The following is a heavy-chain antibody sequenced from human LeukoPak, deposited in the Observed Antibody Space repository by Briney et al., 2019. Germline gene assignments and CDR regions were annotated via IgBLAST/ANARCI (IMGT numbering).Heavy chain of an antibody. J-gene: IGHJ4*02. CDR3: AREGLDYDYVWGSYRYFDY. V-gene: IGHV1-2*02. CDR1: GYTFTGYY. CDR2: INPNSGGT. Sequence: ASVKVSCKASGYTFTGYYMHWVRQAPGQGLEWMGWINPNSGGTNYAQKFQGRVTMTRDTSISTAYMELSRLRSDDTAVYYCAREGLDYDYVWGSYRYFDYWGQGTLVTVSS. D-gene: IGHD3-16*02.